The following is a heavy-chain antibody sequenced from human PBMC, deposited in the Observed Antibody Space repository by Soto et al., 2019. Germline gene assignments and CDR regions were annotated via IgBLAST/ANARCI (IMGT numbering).Heavy chain of an antibody. V-gene: IGHV3-33*01. CDR2: VWYDGSNT. CDR1: GFTFSSYG. CDR3: ARGEGGRVVRYYYGMDV. D-gene: IGHD2-21*01. Sequence: QVQLVESGGGVVQPGRSLRLSCAASGFTFSSYGMHWVRQAPVKGLEWVAVVWYDGSNTYYADSVKGLFTISRDNSKNTLYRQRNSLRAEDTAVYYCARGEGGRVVRYYYGMDVWGQGTTVTVSS. J-gene: IGHJ6*02.